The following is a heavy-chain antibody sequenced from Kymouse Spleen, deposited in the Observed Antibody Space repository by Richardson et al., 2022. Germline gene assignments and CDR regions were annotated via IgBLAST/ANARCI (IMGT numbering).Heavy chain of an antibody. Sequence: QLQLQESGPGLVKPSETLSLTCTVSGGSISSSSYYWGWIRQPPGKGLEWIGSIYYSGSTYYNPSLKSRVTISVDTSKNQFSLKLSSVTAADTAVYYCAREGYCSSTSCYLSFDYWGQGTLVTVSS. D-gene: IGHD2-2*02. CDR3: AREGYCSSTSCYLSFDY. J-gene: IGHJ4*02. V-gene: IGHV4-39*01. CDR1: GGSISSSSYY. CDR2: IYYSGST.